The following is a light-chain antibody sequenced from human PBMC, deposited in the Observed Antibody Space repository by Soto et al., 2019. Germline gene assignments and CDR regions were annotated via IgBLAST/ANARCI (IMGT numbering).Light chain of an antibody. V-gene: IGLV2-14*03. J-gene: IGLJ2*01. CDR3: SSFTISSTVV. CDR2: DVS. Sequence: QSALTQPASVSGSPGQSITISCTGTSSDVGGYKYVSWYQQHPGKAPKLMIYDVSSRPSGVSNRFSGSKSGNTASLTISGLQAEDEADYYCSSFTISSTVVFGGGTKVTVL. CDR1: SSDVGGYKY.